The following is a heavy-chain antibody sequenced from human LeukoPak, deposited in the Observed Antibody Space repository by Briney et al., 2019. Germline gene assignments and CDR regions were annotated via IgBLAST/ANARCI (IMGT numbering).Heavy chain of an antibody. Sequence: SETLSLTCTVCVGSIRSNYWSWIRQPPGKGLEWIGYIYHSGSTSYNPSLNSRVTISVDTSKNEFSLKLSSVTAADTAVYYCARVMGDGYKRAFDYWGQGTLVTVSS. CDR2: IYHSGST. CDR3: ARVMGDGYKRAFDY. D-gene: IGHD5-24*01. CDR1: VGSIRSNY. J-gene: IGHJ4*02. V-gene: IGHV4-59*01.